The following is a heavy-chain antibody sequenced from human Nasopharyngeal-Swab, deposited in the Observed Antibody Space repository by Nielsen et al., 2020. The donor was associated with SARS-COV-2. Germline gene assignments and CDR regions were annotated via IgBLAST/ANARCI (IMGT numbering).Heavy chain of an antibody. CDR2: ISYDESNK. D-gene: IGHD5-12*01. CDR3: AKDHDSGDDSDDYYHYYGMDV. V-gene: IGHV3-30-3*01. CDR1: GFIFSSYA. Sequence: GESLKISCAASGFIFSSYAMHWVRQAPGKGLEWVAVISYDESNKYYADSVKGRFTISRDNSKNTVNLQMNSLRVEDTAIYYCAKDHDSGDDSDDYYHYYGMDVWGQGTTVTVFS. J-gene: IGHJ6*02.